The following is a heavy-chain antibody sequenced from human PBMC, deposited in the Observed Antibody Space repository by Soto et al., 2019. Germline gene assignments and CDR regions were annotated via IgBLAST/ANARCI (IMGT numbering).Heavy chain of an antibody. CDR1: GFTFSSYG. Sequence: GGSLRLSCAASGFTFSSYGMHWVRQAPGKGLEWVAVISYDGSNKYYADSVKGRFTISRDNSKNTLYLQMNSLRAEDTAVYYCAKDAWLARDYYYGMDVWGQGTTVTVSS. J-gene: IGHJ6*02. CDR3: AKDAWLARDYYYGMDV. V-gene: IGHV3-30*18. CDR2: ISYDGSNK. D-gene: IGHD6-19*01.